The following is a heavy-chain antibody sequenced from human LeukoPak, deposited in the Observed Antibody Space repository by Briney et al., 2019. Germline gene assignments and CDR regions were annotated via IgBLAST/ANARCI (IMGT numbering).Heavy chain of an antibody. CDR1: GGSISSGSYY. Sequence: PSETLSLTCTVSGGSISSGSYYWSWIRQPAGKGLEWIGRIYTSGSTNHNPSLKSRVTISVDTSKNQFSLKLSSVTAADTAVYYCASGFMTTRTGYFDYWGQGTLVTVSS. J-gene: IGHJ4*02. V-gene: IGHV4-61*02. CDR2: IYTSGST. D-gene: IGHD4-11*01. CDR3: ASGFMTTRTGYFDY.